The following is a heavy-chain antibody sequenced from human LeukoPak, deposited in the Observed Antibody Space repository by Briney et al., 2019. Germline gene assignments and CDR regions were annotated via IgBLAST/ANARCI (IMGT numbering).Heavy chain of an antibody. Sequence: PSETLSLTCTVSGGSISSYYWSWIRQPPGKGLEWIGYIYYSGSTNYNPSLKSRVTISVDTSKNQFSLKLSSVTAAGTAVYYCARQATASWGVVRSRHAFDIWGQGTMVTVSS. CDR2: IYYSGST. V-gene: IGHV4-59*08. J-gene: IGHJ3*02. D-gene: IGHD3-3*01. CDR1: GGSISSYY. CDR3: ARQATASWGVVRSRHAFDI.